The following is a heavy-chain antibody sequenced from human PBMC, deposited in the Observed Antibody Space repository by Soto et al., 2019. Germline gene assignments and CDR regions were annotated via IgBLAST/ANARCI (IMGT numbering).Heavy chain of an antibody. V-gene: IGHV5-51*01. J-gene: IGHJ4*02. Sequence: PGESLKISCMGSGYSFTSYWIGWVRQMPGKGLEWMGIIYPGDSDTRYSPSFQGQVTISADKSISTAYLQWSSLKASDTAMYYCARPHYYGSGSYYAPDYWGQGTLVTVSS. CDR3: ARPHYYGSGSYYAPDY. D-gene: IGHD3-10*01. CDR1: GYSFTSYW. CDR2: IYPGDSDT.